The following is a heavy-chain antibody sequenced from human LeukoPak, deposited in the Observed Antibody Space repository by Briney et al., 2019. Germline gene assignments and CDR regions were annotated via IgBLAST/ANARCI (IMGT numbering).Heavy chain of an antibody. CDR2: ISGRGGTT. V-gene: IGHV3-23*01. J-gene: IGHJ4*02. CDR3: AKNASGRGIFDY. Sequence: GGSLRLSCEASGFTFSNYAMSWVRQAPGKGLEWVSGISGRGGTTYYADSVKGRFTISRDNSKNTLYLQMNSLRAEDTAVYYCAKNASGRGIFDYGGQGTLVTVSS. D-gene: IGHD6-19*01. CDR1: GFTFSNYA.